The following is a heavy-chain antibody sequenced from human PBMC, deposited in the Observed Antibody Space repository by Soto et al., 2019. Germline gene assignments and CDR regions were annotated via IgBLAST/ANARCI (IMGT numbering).Heavy chain of an antibody. Sequence: PSETLSLTCTVSGGSISSYYWSWIRQPPGKGLEWIGYIYYSGSTNYNPSLKSRVTISVDTSKNQFSLKLSSVTAADTAVYYCARVSDILTGYYGHFDYWGQGTLVTVSS. D-gene: IGHD3-9*01. V-gene: IGHV4-59*01. J-gene: IGHJ4*02. CDR3: ARVSDILTGYYGHFDY. CDR1: GGSISSYY. CDR2: IYYSGST.